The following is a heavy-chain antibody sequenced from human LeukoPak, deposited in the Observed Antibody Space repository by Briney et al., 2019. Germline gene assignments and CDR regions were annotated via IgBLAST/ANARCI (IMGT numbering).Heavy chain of an antibody. Sequence: GGSLRLSFAASGFTVTTTYMSWLRQAPGKGLEWVSVIYTGGSTYYSDSVKGRVTTSTDNSKNTLYLKMHSLRVEDTAVYYWARIVDSTDTVPFVYSGHGTLFTVSS. J-gene: IGHJ4*03. CDR1: GFTVTTTY. D-gene: IGHD2-15*01. CDR2: IYTGGST. V-gene: IGHV3-53*01. CDR3: ARIVDSTDTVPFVY.